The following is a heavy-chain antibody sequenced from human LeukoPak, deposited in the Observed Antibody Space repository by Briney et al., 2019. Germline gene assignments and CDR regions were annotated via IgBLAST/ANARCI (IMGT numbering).Heavy chain of an antibody. CDR1: GFTVSSNY. V-gene: IGHV3-53*01. D-gene: IGHD2-21*02. Sequence: GGSLRLSCAAYGFTVSSNYMGSARQAPGKGLEWVSVIYSGGNTYYADSVKGRFTISRDNSKSTLYHQMNSMRVENTVVYYGAGRRCGGDCYGYYYYYYGMDVWGQRTTVTVSS. J-gene: IGHJ6*02. CDR3: AGRRCGGDCYGYYYYYYGMDV. CDR2: IYSGGNT.